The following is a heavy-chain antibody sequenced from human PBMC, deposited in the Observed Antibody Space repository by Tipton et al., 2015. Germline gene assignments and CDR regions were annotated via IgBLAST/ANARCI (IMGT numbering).Heavy chain of an antibody. CDR2: VYPSGST. V-gene: IGHV4-4*07. CDR1: GGSVRSHY. CDR3: ARGGNSPRHNWLDS. D-gene: IGHD4-23*01. Sequence: LRLSCSVSGGSVRSHYWNWIRQPAEKQPEWIGRVYPSGSTIYNPSLKSRLTISFDTSTNHLSLKLRVVTAADTAIYYCARGGNSPRHNWLDSWGQGTLVTVSS. J-gene: IGHJ5*01.